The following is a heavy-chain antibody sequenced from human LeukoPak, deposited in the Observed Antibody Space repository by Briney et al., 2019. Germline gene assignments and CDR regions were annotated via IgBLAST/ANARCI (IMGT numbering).Heavy chain of an antibody. Sequence: GGSLRLSCAASGFTFSNFVMIWVRQAPGKGLQWVTAISGSGVSTNYADSVKGRFTISRDNSKNTLSLQMNSLRAEDTAVYYCVSGWSNFECWGQGTLVTVSS. D-gene: IGHD6-19*01. J-gene: IGHJ4*02. CDR2: ISGSGVST. CDR3: VSGWSNFEC. V-gene: IGHV3-23*01. CDR1: GFTFSNFV.